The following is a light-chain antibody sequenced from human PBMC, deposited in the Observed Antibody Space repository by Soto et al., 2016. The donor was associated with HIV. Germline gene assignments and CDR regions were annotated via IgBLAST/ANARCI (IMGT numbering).Light chain of an antibody. J-gene: IGLJ2*01. V-gene: IGLV3-1*01. Sequence: SYELTQPPSVPVSLGQTASITCSGQKLDNKFASWYQQKPGQSPMLVIYEDNKRPSGIPDRFSGSNSGNTATLTISGTQTVDDADYYCQAWDSSTEVVFGGGTKLTVL. CDR3: QAWDSSTEVV. CDR1: KLDNKF. CDR2: EDN.